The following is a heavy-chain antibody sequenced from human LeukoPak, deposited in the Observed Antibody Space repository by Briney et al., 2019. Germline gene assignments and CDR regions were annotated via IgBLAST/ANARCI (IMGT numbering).Heavy chain of an antibody. V-gene: IGHV3-7*01. CDR3: ASLDTALLNSAY. CDR2: VKQGGSEK. J-gene: IGHJ4*02. Sequence: GGSLRLSCAVFGFTFRNDWMSWVRQAPRKGLEWVAMVKQGGSEKYYVDSVRGRFTISRDDAKNSLYLQMNSLRAEDTAVYYCASLDTALLNSAYWGQGTLVTVSS. CDR1: GFTFRNDW. D-gene: IGHD5-18*01.